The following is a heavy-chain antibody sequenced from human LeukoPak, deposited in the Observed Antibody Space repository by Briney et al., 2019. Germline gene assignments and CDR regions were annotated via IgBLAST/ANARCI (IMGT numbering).Heavy chain of an antibody. CDR1: GFTFGTYAM. D-gene: IGHD3-22*01. Sequence: GSLRLSCAASGFTFGTYAMSWVRQPPGKGLEWIGEIYHSGTTNYNPSLKSRVTISVDKSKNQFSLKLISVTAADTAVYYCVRDFYDSSSYDGFDIWGQGTMVTVSS. V-gene: IGHV4-4*02. CDR3: VRDFYDSSSYDGFDI. CDR2: IYHSGTT. J-gene: IGHJ3*02.